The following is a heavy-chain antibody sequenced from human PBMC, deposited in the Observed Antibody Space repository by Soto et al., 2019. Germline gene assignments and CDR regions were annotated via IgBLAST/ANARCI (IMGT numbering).Heavy chain of an antibody. CDR3: ATDRSYYDSSGYFGFDY. V-gene: IGHV1-24*01. J-gene: IGHJ4*02. Sequence: ASVKVSCKVSGYTLTELSMHWVRQAPGKGLEWMGGFDPEDGETIYAQKFQGRVTMTEDTSTDTAYMELSSLRSEDTAVYYCATDRSYYDSSGYFGFDYWGQGTLVTVSS. CDR2: FDPEDGET. CDR1: GYTLTELS. D-gene: IGHD3-22*01.